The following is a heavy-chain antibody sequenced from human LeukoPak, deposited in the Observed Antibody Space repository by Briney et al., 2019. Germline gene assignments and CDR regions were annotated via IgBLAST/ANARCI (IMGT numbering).Heavy chain of an antibody. J-gene: IGHJ6*02. CDR2: IIPILGIA. V-gene: IGHV1-69*04. CDR1: GGTFSSYA. CDR3: ATPVMGTKDEEISTGMDV. D-gene: IGHD3-16*01. Sequence: ASVKVSCKASGGTFSSYAISWVRQAPGQGLEWMGRIIPILGIANYAQKFQGRVTITADKSTSTAYMELSSLRSEDTAVYYCATPVMGTKDEEISTGMDVWGQGTTVTVSS.